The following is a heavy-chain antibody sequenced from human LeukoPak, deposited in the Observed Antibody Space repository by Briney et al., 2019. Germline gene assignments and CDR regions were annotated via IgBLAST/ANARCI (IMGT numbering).Heavy chain of an antibody. Sequence: ASVKVSCKASGYTFTSYYMHWVRQAPGQGLEWMGIINPSGGSTSYAQKFQGRVTMTRDMSTSTVYMELSSLRSEDTAVYYCARGRVVVVVAATRGGYYYGMDVWGQGTTVTVSS. V-gene: IGHV1-46*01. J-gene: IGHJ6*02. D-gene: IGHD2-15*01. CDR1: GYTFTSYY. CDR3: ARGRVVVVVAATRGGYYYGMDV. CDR2: INPSGGST.